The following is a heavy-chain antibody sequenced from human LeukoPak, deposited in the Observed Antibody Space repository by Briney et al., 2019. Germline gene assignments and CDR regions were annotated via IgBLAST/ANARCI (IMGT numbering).Heavy chain of an antibody. CDR1: GGSFSGYY. CDR2: INHSGST. J-gene: IGHJ1*01. CDR3: ARLGFRSGYDRDYGGNSFSHPSTDAEYFQH. D-gene: IGHD4-23*01. Sequence: SETLSLTCAVYGGSFSGYYWSWIRQPPGKGLEWIGEINHSGSTNYNPSLKSRVTISVDTSKNQFSLKLSSVTAADTAVYYCARLGFRSGYDRDYGGNSFSHPSTDAEYFQHWGQGTLVTVSS. V-gene: IGHV4-34*01.